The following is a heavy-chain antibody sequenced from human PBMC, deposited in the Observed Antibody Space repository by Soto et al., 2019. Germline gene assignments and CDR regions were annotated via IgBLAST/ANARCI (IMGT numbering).Heavy chain of an antibody. Sequence: QVQLVQSGAEVKKPGASVKVSCKASGYTFTGYYMHWVRQAPGQGLEWMGWINPNSGGTNYAQKXQGWVTMTRDXXIXRXXMELSRLRSDDTAVYYCARGRGYSGYDGGHVYSDYWGQGTLVTVSS. J-gene: IGHJ4*02. CDR3: ARGRGYSGYDGGHVYSDY. CDR1: GYTFTGYY. CDR2: INPNSGGT. V-gene: IGHV1-2*04. D-gene: IGHD5-12*01.